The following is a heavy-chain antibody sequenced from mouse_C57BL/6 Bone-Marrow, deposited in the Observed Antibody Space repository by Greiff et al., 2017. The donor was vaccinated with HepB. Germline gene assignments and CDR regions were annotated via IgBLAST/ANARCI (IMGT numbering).Heavy chain of an antibody. CDR1: GYTFTSYW. V-gene: IGHV1-69*01. CDR2: IDPSDSYT. CDR3: AREDGSSPFDY. Sequence: QVQLQQSGAELVMPGASVKLSCKASGYTFTSYWMHWVKQRPGQGLEWIGEIDPSDSYTNYNQKFRGKSTLTVDKSSSTAYMQLSSLTSEDSAVYYCAREDGSSPFDYWGQGTTLTVSS. J-gene: IGHJ2*01. D-gene: IGHD1-1*01.